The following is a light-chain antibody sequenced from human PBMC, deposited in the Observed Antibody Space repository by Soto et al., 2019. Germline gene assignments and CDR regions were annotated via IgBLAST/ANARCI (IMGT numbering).Light chain of an antibody. CDR1: SSNIGAGYD. J-gene: IGLJ2*01. CDR2: GNS. CDR3: QSYDTMLSGPGV. Sequence: QPVLTQPPSVSGAPGQRVTISCTGSSSNIGAGYDVHWYQQLPGTAPKLLIYGNSNRPSGVPDRFSGSKSGISASLAITGLQADDEADYFCQSYDTMLSGPGVFGGGTKVTVL. V-gene: IGLV1-40*01.